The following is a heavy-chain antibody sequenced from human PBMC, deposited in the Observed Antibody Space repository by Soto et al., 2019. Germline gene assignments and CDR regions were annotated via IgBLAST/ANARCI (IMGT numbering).Heavy chain of an antibody. J-gene: IGHJ6*02. CDR1: GGSFSGYY. D-gene: IGHD1-26*01. Sequence: SETLSLTCAVYGGSFSGYYWSWIRQPPGKGLEWIGEINHSGSTNYNPSLKSRVTISVDTSKNQFSLKLSSVTAADTAVYYCARSRKWGRGSYYGMDAWGQGTTVTVSS. CDR2: INHSGST. V-gene: IGHV4-34*01. CDR3: ARSRKWGRGSYYGMDA.